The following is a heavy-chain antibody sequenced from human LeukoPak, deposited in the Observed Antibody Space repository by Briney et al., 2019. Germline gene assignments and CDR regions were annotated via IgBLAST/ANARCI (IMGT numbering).Heavy chain of an antibody. CDR2: INHSGST. D-gene: IGHD1-14*01. J-gene: IGHJ3*02. V-gene: IGHV4-34*01. CDR3: ARGAPKPWNDAFDI. CDR1: GGSFSGYY. Sequence: SETLSLTCAVYGGSFSGYYWSWIRQPPGKGLEWIGEINHSGSTNYNPSLKSRVTISVDTSKNQFSLKLSSVTAADTAVYYCARGAPKPWNDAFDIWGQGTMVTVSS.